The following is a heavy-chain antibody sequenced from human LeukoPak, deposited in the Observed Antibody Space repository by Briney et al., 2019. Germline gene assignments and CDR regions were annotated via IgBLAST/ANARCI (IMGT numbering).Heavy chain of an antibody. CDR3: AKDRGRNHYFDY. D-gene: IGHD3/OR15-3a*01. CDR1: GFTLSSYA. J-gene: IGHJ4*02. Sequence: GGSLRLSCAASGFTLSSYAMSWVRQAPGKGLEWVSAISGSGGSTYYADSVKGRFTISRDNSKNTLYLQMNSLRAEDTAVYYCAKDRGRNHYFDYWGQGTLVTVSS. CDR2: ISGSGGST. V-gene: IGHV3-23*01.